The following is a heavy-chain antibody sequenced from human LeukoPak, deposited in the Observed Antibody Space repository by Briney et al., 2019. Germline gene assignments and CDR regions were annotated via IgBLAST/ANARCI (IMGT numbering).Heavy chain of an antibody. CDR2: INPTGGNT. D-gene: IGHD1-1*01. CDR3: AIDRLSGTTYIYDAFDI. J-gene: IGHJ3*02. Sequence: GGSLRLSCAASGFTFSTYAMSWVRQAPGKGLQWVSTINPTGGNTYYANSVKGRFAISRDNSKNTLYLQMNSLRAKDTAVYYCAIDRLSGTTYIYDAFDIWGQGTMVTVSS. CDR1: GFTFSTYA. V-gene: IGHV3-23*01.